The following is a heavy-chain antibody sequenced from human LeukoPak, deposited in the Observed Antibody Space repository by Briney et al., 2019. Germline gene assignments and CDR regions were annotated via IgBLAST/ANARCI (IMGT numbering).Heavy chain of an antibody. D-gene: IGHD4-11*01. Sequence: EESPRISCKVSGDSFTSHWISWVLQMPGKGLEWMGRIDPSDSYTNYSPSFQGHVTISDDKSISTAYLQWSSLKASDTAMYYCARHYSNDAMDVWGQGTTVTVSS. CDR3: ARHYSNDAMDV. J-gene: IGHJ6*02. CDR1: GDSFTSHW. V-gene: IGHV5-10-1*01. CDR2: IDPSDSYT.